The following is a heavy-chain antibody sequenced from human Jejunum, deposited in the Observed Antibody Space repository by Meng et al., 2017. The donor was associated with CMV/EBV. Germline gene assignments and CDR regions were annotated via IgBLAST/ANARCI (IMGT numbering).Heavy chain of an antibody. V-gene: IGHV3-11*04. D-gene: IGHD1-26*01. CDR3: VRDILRVGITYYFDY. J-gene: IGHJ4*02. Sequence: GFPFSNYYMSWIRLAPGKGLEWISYISGDGSDLFYGDSVRGRFTISRDNAKNSLYLQINSLRVEDTAVYYCVRDILRVGITYYFDYWGQGTLVNVSS. CDR2: ISGDGSDL. CDR1: GFPFSNYY.